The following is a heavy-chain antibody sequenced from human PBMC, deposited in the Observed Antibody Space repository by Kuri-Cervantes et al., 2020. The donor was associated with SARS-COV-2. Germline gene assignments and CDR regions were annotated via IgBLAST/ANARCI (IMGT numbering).Heavy chain of an antibody. CDR3: TTDLPNPTYPRYYYYYYGMDV. V-gene: IGHV3-15*01. CDR2: IKSKTDGGTT. Sequence: GGSLRLSCAASGFTFSNAWMSWVRQAPGKGLEWVGRIKSKTDGGTTDYAAPVKGRSTISRDDSKNTLYLQMNSLKTEDTAVYYCTTDLPNPTYPRYYYYYYGMDVWGQGTTVTVSS. J-gene: IGHJ6*02. CDR1: GFTFSNAW. D-gene: IGHD2-2*02.